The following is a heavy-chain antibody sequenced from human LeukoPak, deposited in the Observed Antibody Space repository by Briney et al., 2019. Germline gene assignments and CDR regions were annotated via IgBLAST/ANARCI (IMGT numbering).Heavy chain of an antibody. CDR3: ARVHGPLDY. Sequence: PSETLSLTCAVYVGSFSGYYWSWIRQPPGKGLEWIGEINHSGSTNYNSSLKSRVTVSVDTSKNQFSLKISSVTAADTAVYFCARVHGPLDYWGQGILVIVSS. CDR2: INHSGST. V-gene: IGHV4-34*01. D-gene: IGHD4-17*01. CDR1: VGSFSGYY. J-gene: IGHJ4*02.